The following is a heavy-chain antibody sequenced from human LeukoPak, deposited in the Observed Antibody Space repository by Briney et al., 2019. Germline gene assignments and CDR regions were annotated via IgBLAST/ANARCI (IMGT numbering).Heavy chain of an antibody. V-gene: IGHV3-21*01. CDR1: GFTFSSYS. D-gene: IGHD2-2*02. CDR3: ARDTNPTLGYCSSTSCYIDY. Sequence: GGSLRLSCAASGFTFSSYSMNWVRQAPGKGLEWVSSISSSSSYIYYADSVKGRFTISRDNAKNSLYLQMNSLRAEDTAVYYCARDTNPTLGYCSSTSCYIDYWGQGTLVTVSS. J-gene: IGHJ4*02. CDR2: ISSSSSYI.